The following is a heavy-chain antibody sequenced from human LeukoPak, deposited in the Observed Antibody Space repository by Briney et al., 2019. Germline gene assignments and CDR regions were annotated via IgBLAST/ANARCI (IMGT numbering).Heavy chain of an antibody. CDR3: ARAFNTMIVVVMDRYGMDV. J-gene: IGHJ6*02. D-gene: IGHD3-22*01. CDR2: IWYDGSNK. V-gene: IGHV3-33*01. Sequence: GGSLRLSCAAPGFTFSSNGVHWVRQAPGKGLEWVAVIWYDGSNKYYADSVKGRFTISRDNSKNTLYLQMNSLRAEDTAVYYCARAFNTMIVVVMDRYGMDVWGQGTTVTVSS. CDR1: GFTFSSNG.